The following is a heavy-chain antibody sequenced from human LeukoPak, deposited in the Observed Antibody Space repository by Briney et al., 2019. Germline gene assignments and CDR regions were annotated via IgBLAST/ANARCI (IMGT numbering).Heavy chain of an antibody. CDR3: VKDRGGYVKYRTFES. J-gene: IGHJ1*01. Sequence: GGALRLSCANSGFTFRDYWMSWVRQDPGKRLEWVANIKDDGSETYCVASVEGRFTISKDIHMTSLYLQMKNLRTEDTAVYYCVKDRGGYVKYRTFESWGQGTLVTVSS. CDR2: IKDDGSET. V-gene: IGHV3-7*01. D-gene: IGHD5-12*01. CDR1: GFTFRDYW.